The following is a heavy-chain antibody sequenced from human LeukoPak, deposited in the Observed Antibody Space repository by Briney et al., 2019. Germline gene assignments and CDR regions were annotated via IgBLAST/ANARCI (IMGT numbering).Heavy chain of an antibody. CDR3: ARDKAARAEYFQR. Sequence: ASVKVSCKASGYTFISYGISWVRQAPGQGLEWMGWISAYNGNTDYAQKVQGRVTMTTDTSTSTAYMELSSLRSDDTAVYYCARDKAARAEYFQRWGQGTLVTVSS. CDR1: GYTFISYG. V-gene: IGHV1-18*01. CDR2: ISAYNGNT. J-gene: IGHJ1*01.